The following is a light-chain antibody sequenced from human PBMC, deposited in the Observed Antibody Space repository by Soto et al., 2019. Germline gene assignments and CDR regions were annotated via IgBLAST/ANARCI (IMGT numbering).Light chain of an antibody. Sequence: EIVLTQSPGTLSLSPGERATLSCRASQSVSNNYLAWYQQKPGQAPRLLIYGASSRATGIPDRFSGSGSGTEFTLTISRLEPEDFAVYYCQQYVSAPLTFGGGTKVEIK. CDR3: QQYVSAPLT. V-gene: IGKV3-20*01. CDR2: GAS. J-gene: IGKJ4*01. CDR1: QSVSNNY.